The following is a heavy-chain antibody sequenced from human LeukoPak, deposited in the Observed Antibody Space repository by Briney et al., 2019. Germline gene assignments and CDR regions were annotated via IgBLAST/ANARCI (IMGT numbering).Heavy chain of an antibody. CDR1: GFTFSNFA. CDR2: ISGSGEDS. D-gene: IGHD3-3*01. CDR3: ATNYDDSREAFDV. Sequence: GGSLRLSCAASGFTFSNFAMNWVRQTPGKGMEWVSGISGSGEDSNHADSVTGRFIISRENSKNTLYLQMNSLRADDTAVYYCATNYDDSREAFDVWGQGTVVTVSS. V-gene: IGHV3-23*01. J-gene: IGHJ3*01.